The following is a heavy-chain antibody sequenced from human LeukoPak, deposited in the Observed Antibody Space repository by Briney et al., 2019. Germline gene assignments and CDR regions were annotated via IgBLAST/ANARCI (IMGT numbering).Heavy chain of an antibody. Sequence: GASLRLSCVASGFTFSNYAMSWVRQAAGKRLEWVSAVTGSGGSTYYADSVKGRFTISRDNSRNTLSLQMNSLRAEDTAIYYCAKWGDFDILTGYYVSDFWGQGTLVTVSS. D-gene: IGHD3-9*01. CDR1: GFTFSNYA. J-gene: IGHJ4*02. CDR2: VTGSGGST. CDR3: AKWGDFDILTGYYVSDF. V-gene: IGHV3-23*01.